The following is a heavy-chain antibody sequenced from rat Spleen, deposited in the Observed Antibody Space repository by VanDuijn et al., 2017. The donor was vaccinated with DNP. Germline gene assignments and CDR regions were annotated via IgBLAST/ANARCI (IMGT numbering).Heavy chain of an antibody. V-gene: IGHV5-22*01. Sequence: EVQLVESGGGLVQPGRSLKLSCEASGFTFSDYYMAWVRQAPTKGLEWVAYISYDGGSTDYGDSVKGRFTISRDNAKSTLYLQMNSLRSEDMATYYWARPDYYDGSYPHYWGQGVMVTVSS. CDR1: GFTFSDYY. CDR3: ARPDYYDGSYPHY. J-gene: IGHJ2*01. D-gene: IGHD1-12*02. CDR2: ISYDGGST.